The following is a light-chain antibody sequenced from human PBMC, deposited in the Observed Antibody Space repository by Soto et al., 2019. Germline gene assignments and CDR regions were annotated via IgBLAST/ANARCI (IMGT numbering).Light chain of an antibody. CDR2: YDS. V-gene: IGLV3-21*04. CDR1: NIGSKN. CDR3: QVWDSRSDHLV. Sequence: SYELTQSPPVSVAPGKTARITCGGNNIGSKNVHWYQQKPGQAPVLVIFYDSDRPSGIPERFSGSNSRNTATLTISRVEAGDEADYYCQVWDSRSDHLVFGTGTKVTVL. J-gene: IGLJ1*01.